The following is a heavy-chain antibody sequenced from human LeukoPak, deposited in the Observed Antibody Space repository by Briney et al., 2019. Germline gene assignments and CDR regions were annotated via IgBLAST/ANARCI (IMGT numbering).Heavy chain of an antibody. CDR1: GGSISGGGYS. V-gene: IGHV4-30-2*01. Sequence: SETLSLTCAVSGGSISGGGYSWSWIRQPPGKGLEWIGYIYHSGSTYYNPSLKSRVTISVDRSKNQFSLKLSSVTAADTAVYYCARDYYGSGPMDVWGQGTTVTVSS. CDR2: IYHSGST. D-gene: IGHD3-10*01. CDR3: ARDYYGSGPMDV. J-gene: IGHJ6*02.